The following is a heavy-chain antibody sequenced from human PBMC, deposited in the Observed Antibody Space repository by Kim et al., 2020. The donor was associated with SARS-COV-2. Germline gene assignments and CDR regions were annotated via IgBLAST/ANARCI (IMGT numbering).Heavy chain of an antibody. CDR1: GDSISSYY. CDR2: IYYSGTT. Sequence: SETLSLTCTVSGDSISSYYWSWIRQPPGKGLQWIGYIYYSGTTNYNPSLKSRVTISIDTSKNQFSLKLSSVTAADTAVYYCARFYCSSTSCHNDYWGQGILVTVSS. J-gene: IGHJ4*02. D-gene: IGHD2-2*02. CDR3: ARFYCSSTSCHNDY. V-gene: IGHV4-59*13.